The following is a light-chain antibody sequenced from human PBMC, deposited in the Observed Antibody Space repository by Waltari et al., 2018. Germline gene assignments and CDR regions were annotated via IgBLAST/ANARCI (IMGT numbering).Light chain of an antibody. Sequence: EIVLTQSPGTLYLSPGERATLPCRASQTVRTTYLAWYQQKPGKAPTLLIYGASSRATGIPDRFSGSGSGTDFSLTISSLEPEDFAVYYCQQYDISPLTFGGGTKVEIK. J-gene: IGKJ4*01. V-gene: IGKV3-20*01. CDR3: QQYDISPLT. CDR1: QTVRTTY. CDR2: GAS.